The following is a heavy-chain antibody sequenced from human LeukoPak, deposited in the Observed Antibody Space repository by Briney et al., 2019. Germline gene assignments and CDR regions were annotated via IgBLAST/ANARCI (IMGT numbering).Heavy chain of an antibody. D-gene: IGHD4-11*01. CDR3: AKVRLTTVPPSYYFDY. J-gene: IGHJ4*02. CDR1: GFTFSDHY. V-gene: IGHV3-23*01. CDR2: ISGSGGST. Sequence: GGSLRLSCAASGFTFSDHYMDWVRQAPGKGLEWVSAISGSGGSTYYADSVKGRFTISRDNSKNTLYLQMNSLRAEDTAVYYCAKVRLTTVPPSYYFDYWGQGTLVTVSS.